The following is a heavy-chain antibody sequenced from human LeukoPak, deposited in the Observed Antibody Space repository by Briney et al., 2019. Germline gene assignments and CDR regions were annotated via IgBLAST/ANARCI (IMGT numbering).Heavy chain of an antibody. CDR1: GYTFTCYY. D-gene: IGHD3-22*01. CDR2: INPNSGGT. V-gene: IGHV1-2*02. J-gene: IGHJ4*02. CDR3: ASSITMIVVVTPAPNFDY. Sequence: ASVKVSCKASGYTFTCYYMHWVRQAPGQGLEWMGWINPNSGGTKYAQKFQGRVTMTRDTSISTAYMELSRLRSDDTAVYYCASSITMIVVVTPAPNFDYWGQGTLVTVSS.